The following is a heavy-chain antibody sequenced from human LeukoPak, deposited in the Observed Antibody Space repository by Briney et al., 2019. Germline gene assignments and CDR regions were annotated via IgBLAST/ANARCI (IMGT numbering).Heavy chain of an antibody. CDR3: AREGNTSAWYYF. J-gene: IGHJ4*02. D-gene: IGHD1/OR15-1a*01. Sequence: ASVKVSCKTSGYTFRDYDISWVRQAPGQGLEWVGWISTFRGDTNYAQRLQGRVTMTTDRSTSTVYLELRNLGSGDTAVYYCAREGNTSAWYYFWGQGSQVIVSS. V-gene: IGHV1-18*01. CDR2: ISTFRGDT. CDR1: GYTFRDYD.